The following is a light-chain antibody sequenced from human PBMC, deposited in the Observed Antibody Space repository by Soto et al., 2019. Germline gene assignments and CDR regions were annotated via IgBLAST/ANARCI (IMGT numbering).Light chain of an antibody. CDR3: CSHAGSRV. CDR1: SSDVGSYNL. CDR2: EIS. Sequence: QSALTQPASVSGSPGQSITISCTGTSSDVGSYNLVSWYQQHPGKAPKLMIYEISKRPSGVYNRFSGSKSGNTASLTSSGLQAEDEADYYCCSHAGSRVFGGGTKLTVL. J-gene: IGLJ2*01. V-gene: IGLV2-23*02.